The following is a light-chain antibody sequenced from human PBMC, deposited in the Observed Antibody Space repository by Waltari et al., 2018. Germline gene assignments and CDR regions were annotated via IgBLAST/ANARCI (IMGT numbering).Light chain of an antibody. CDR2: GAS. Sequence: DIQMTQSPSSVSASVGDRVTITCRAGKDVRTWLAWYQQKPGKAPKLMIYGASSLQSGVPSRFSGSGSGTEFTLTIRSLQPEDFGTYYCQQANSFPTTFGPGTRVDIK. J-gene: IGKJ3*01. CDR3: QQANSFPTT. CDR1: KDVRTW. V-gene: IGKV1-12*01.